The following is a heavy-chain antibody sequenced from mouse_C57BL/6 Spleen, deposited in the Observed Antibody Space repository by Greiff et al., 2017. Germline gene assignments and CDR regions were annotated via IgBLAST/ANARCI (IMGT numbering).Heavy chain of an antibody. CDR3: ARDVYYGSSYGYAMDY. Sequence: EVQVVESGGGLVKPGGSLKLSCAASGFTFSSYAMSWVRQTPEKRLEWVATISDGGSYTYYPDNVKGRFTISRDNAKNNLYLQMSHLKSEDTAMYYCARDVYYGSSYGYAMDYWGQGTSVTVSS. CDR1: GFTFSSYA. J-gene: IGHJ4*01. D-gene: IGHD1-1*01. CDR2: ISDGGSYT. V-gene: IGHV5-4*01.